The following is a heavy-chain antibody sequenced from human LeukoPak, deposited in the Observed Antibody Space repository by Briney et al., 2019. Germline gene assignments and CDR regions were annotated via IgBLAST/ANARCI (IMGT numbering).Heavy chain of an antibody. J-gene: IGHJ4*02. CDR3: AKDIEYYDSSGSFDY. Sequence: GRSLRLSCAASGFTFDDYAMHWVRQAPGKSLEWVSGISWNSGSIGYADSVKGRFTISRDNAKNSLYLQMNSLRAEDTALYYCAKDIEYYDSSGSFDYWGQGTLVTVSS. CDR1: GFTFDDYA. CDR2: ISWNSGSI. D-gene: IGHD3-22*01. V-gene: IGHV3-9*01.